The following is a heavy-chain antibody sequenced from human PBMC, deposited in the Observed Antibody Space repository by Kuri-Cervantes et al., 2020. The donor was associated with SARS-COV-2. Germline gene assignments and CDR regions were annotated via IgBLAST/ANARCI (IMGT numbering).Heavy chain of an antibody. CDR1: GFTFSSYA. CDR3: AKMSVYNWNDGDFDY. D-gene: IGHD1-1*01. CDR2: ISYDGSNK. Sequence: GGSLRLSCAASGFTFSSYAMHWVRQAPGKGLEWVAVISYDGSNKYYADSVKGRFTISRDNSKNTLYLQMNSLRAEDTAVYYCAKMSVYNWNDGDFDYWGQGTLVTVSS. V-gene: IGHV3-30-3*02. J-gene: IGHJ4*02.